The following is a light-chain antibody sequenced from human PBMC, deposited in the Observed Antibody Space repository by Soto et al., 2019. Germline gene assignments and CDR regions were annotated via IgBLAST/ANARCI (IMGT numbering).Light chain of an antibody. V-gene: IGKV3-15*01. CDR1: ESVSRN. CDR2: GAS. CDR3: QQYNYLIT. J-gene: IGKJ5*01. Sequence: EVVMTQSPATLSVSPGERATLSCRASESVSRNLAWYQQKPGQAPRLLMYGASTRATGSPARFSGSGSGTEFTLTITSLQPEDFAVYYCQQYNYLITFGQGTRLEIK.